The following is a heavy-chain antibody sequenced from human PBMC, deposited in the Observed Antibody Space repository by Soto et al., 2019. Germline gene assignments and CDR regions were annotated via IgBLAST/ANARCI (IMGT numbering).Heavy chain of an antibody. CDR3: AKSEGYSFDI. Sequence: EVQLVESGGGLVQPGGSLRLSCAASGLSFSSHWMSWVRQAPGRGLEWVANIRKDGGGEQYSDSVKGRFTLSRDNAKNSLYLQMNGLRVDDTAVYYCAKSEGYSFDIRGQGTMVTVSS. CDR1: GLSFSSHW. D-gene: IGHD1-1*01. V-gene: IGHV3-7*01. CDR2: IRKDGGGE. J-gene: IGHJ3*02.